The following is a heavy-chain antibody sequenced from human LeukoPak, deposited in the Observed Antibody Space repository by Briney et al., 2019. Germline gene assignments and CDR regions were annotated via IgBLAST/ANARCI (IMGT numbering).Heavy chain of an antibody. V-gene: IGHV4-34*01. CDR3: ARGGYDILTGYYRYYYYGMDV. J-gene: IGHJ6*04. D-gene: IGHD3-9*01. Sequence: SETLSLTCAVYGGSFSGYYWSWIRQPPGKGLEWIGEISHSGSTNYNPSLKSRVTISVDTSKNQFSLKLSSVTAADTAVYYCARGGYDILTGYYRYYYYGMDVWGKGTTVTVSS. CDR1: GGSFSGYY. CDR2: ISHSGST.